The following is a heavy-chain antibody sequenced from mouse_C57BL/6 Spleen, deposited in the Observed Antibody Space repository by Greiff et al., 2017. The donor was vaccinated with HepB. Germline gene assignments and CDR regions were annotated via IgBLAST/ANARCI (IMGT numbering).Heavy chain of an antibody. CDR3: ARGAYYDFDY. D-gene: IGHD2-4*01. CDR1: GYSITSGYD. CDR2: ISYSGST. V-gene: IGHV3-1*01. J-gene: IGHJ2*01. Sequence: EVKLQESGPGMVKPSQSLSLTCTVTGYSITSGYDWHWIRHFPGNKLEWMGYISYSGSTNYNPSLKSRISITHDTSKNHFFLKLNSVTTEDTATYYCARGAYYDFDYWGQGTTLTVSS.